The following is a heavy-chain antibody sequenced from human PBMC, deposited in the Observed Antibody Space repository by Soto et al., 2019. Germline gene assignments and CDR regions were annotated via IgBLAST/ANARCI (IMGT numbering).Heavy chain of an antibody. D-gene: IGHD6-13*01. V-gene: IGHV4-34*01. Sequence: QVQLQQWGAGLLKPSETLSLTCAVYGGSFSGYYWSWIRQPPGKGLEWIGEINHSGSTNYNPSLKSRFTISVDTSKNQFSLKLSSVTAADTAVYYCASSGAAAGQTVGHRWFDPWGQGTLVTVSS. CDR3: ASSGAAAGQTVGHRWFDP. J-gene: IGHJ5*02. CDR1: GGSFSGYY. CDR2: INHSGST.